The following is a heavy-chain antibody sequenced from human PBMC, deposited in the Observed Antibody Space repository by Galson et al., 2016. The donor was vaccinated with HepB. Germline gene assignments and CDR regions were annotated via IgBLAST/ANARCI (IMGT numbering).Heavy chain of an antibody. D-gene: IGHD4-17*01. J-gene: IGHJ4*02. CDR2: IYYSGST. CDR3: ARRGRLGCFDY. CDR1: GGSISSSSYY. Sequence: SETLSLTYTVSGGSISSSSYYWGWIRQPPGKGLEWIGSIYYSGSTYYNPSLKSRVTISVDTSKNQFSLKLSSVTAADTAVYYCARRGRLGCFDYWGQGTLVTVSS. V-gene: IGHV4-39*01.